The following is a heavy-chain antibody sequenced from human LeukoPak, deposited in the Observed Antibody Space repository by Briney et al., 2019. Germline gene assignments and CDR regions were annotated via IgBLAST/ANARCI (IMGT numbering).Heavy chain of an antibody. CDR2: ISSSTSYM. D-gene: IGHD5-12*01. J-gene: IGHJ4*02. Sequence: PGRSLRLSCAASGFTFSSYSMNWVRQAPGKGLEWVSSISSSTSYMYYADSVKGRFTISRDNAKNSLYLQMNSLRAEDTAVYYCARDIVATTSPYYFDYWGQGTLVTVSS. CDR3: ARDIVATTSPYYFDY. CDR1: GFTFSSYS. V-gene: IGHV3-21*01.